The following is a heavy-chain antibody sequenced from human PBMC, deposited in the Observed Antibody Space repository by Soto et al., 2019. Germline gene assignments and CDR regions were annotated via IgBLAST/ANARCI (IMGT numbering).Heavy chain of an antibody. CDR1: GDSFSSVLYY. CDR3: ARLKYAQLPDS. CDR2: IYHTGSP. J-gene: IGHJ4*02. Sequence: QLQLQQSGPGLVKPSETLSLTCTVSGDSFSSVLYYWGWIRQSPGKGLEWIWSIYHTGSPYYNPSLQSRVTMSVDTSKTQFSLKLSSMTAADTAVYYCARLKYAQLPDSWGQGTLVTVSS. D-gene: IGHD2-2*01. V-gene: IGHV4-39*01.